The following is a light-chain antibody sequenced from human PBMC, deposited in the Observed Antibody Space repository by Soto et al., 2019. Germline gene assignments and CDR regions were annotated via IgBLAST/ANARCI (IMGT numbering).Light chain of an antibody. CDR3: PPYHNWLPQYT. V-gene: IGKV3-15*01. CDR1: QTISDN. Sequence: EIVMTQSPATMSVSPGETVTLSCRASQTISDNLAWFQQKSGQAPTLLIHGAFKRATGVPYRFSGSGSGTEFTLTISSLHSEDSAFYYCPPYHNWLPQYTFGQGTKLHIK. J-gene: IGKJ2*01. CDR2: GAF.